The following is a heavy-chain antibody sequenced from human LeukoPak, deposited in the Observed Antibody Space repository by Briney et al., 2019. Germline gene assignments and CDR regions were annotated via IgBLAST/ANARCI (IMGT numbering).Heavy chain of an antibody. J-gene: IGHJ4*02. CDR1: GFTFSSYS. V-gene: IGHV3-21*01. Sequence: PGGSLRLSCAASGFTFSSYSMNWVRQAPGKGLEWVSSSSSSSYIYYADSVKGRFTISRDNAKKSLYLQMSSLRAEDTAVYYCARVCVFGGSWYFDYWGQGTLVTVSS. CDR3: ARVCVFGGSWYFDY. CDR2: SSSSSYI. D-gene: IGHD6-13*01.